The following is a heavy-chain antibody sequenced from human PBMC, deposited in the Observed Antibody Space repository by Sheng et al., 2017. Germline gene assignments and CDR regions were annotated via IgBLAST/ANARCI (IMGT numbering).Heavy chain of an antibody. CDR2: IYYSGST. Sequence: QVQLQESGPGLVKPSETLSLTCTVSGGSISSYYWSWIRQPPGKGLEWIGYIYYSGSTNYNPSLKSRVTISVDTSKNQFSLKLSSVTAADTAVYYCASSPHAAFDIWGQGDSGHRLF. CDR1: GGSISSYY. J-gene: IGHJ3*02. V-gene: IGHV4-59*01. CDR3: ASSPHAAFDI.